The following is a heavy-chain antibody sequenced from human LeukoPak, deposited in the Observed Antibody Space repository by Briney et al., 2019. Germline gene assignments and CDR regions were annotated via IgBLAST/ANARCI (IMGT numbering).Heavy chain of an antibody. J-gene: IGHJ4*02. V-gene: IGHV3-21*01. CDR3: ARDAGYSSSCYYY. Sequence: GGSPRLSCAASGFTFSSYSMNWVRQAPGKGLEWVSSISSSSTYTYYADSVKGRFTISKDNAKNSLYLQMNSLRAEDTAVYYCARDAGYSSSCYYYWGQGTLVTVSS. D-gene: IGHD6-13*01. CDR2: ISSSSTYT. CDR1: GFTFSSYS.